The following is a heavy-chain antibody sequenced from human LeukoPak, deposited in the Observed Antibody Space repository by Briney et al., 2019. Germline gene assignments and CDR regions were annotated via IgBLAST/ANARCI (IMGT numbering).Heavy chain of an antibody. D-gene: IGHD3-10*01. Sequence: PGGSVRLSCASSGFTFSSYGMHWVRQAPGKGLEWVTFIRYDGSNKYYADSVKGRFTISRDNSKNTLYLQMNSLRAEDTAVYYCARGITYYYGSGSFDYWGQGTLVTVSS. CDR3: ARGITYYYGSGSFDY. CDR2: IRYDGSNK. CDR1: GFTFSSYG. V-gene: IGHV3-30*02. J-gene: IGHJ4*02.